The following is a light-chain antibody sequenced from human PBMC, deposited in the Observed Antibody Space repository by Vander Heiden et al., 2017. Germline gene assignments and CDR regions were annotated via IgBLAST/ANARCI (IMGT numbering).Light chain of an antibody. Sequence: SSDLTQDPAVSVALGQTVTITCQGDSLRNYYASWYQQKPGPAPILVIYGKNNRPSGSPDRFCGSNSGNTASLTITGALAEDEADDYCNSRDTNSNYVVLFGGGTKLRVL. CDR2: GKN. CDR3: NSRDTNSNYVVL. J-gene: IGLJ2*01. CDR1: SLRNYY. V-gene: IGLV3-19*01.